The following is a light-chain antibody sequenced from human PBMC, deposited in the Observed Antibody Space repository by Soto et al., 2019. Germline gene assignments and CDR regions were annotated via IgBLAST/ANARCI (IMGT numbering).Light chain of an antibody. CDR1: QSISIW. CDR3: QQYKSYPLA. V-gene: IGKV1-5*03. Sequence: DIQMTQSPSILSASVGDRVTITCRASQSISIWLAWYQQKPGKAPKLLIQKASSLESGIPSRISGSGSGTEFTLTISSLQPDDFATYHCQQYKSYPLAFGQGTKVEI. CDR2: KAS. J-gene: IGKJ1*01.